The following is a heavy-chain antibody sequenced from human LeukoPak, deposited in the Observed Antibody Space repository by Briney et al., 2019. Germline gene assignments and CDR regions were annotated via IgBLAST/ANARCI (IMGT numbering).Heavy chain of an antibody. CDR3: ARGRGVRGVYDY. CDR2: INHSGST. Sequence: SETLSLTCAVYGGSFSGYYWSWIRQPPGKGLEWIGEINHSGSTNYNPSLKSRVTISVDTSMNQFSLKLSSVTAADTAVYYCARGRGVRGVYDYWGQGTLVTVSS. V-gene: IGHV4-34*01. J-gene: IGHJ4*02. CDR1: GGSFSGYY. D-gene: IGHD3-10*01.